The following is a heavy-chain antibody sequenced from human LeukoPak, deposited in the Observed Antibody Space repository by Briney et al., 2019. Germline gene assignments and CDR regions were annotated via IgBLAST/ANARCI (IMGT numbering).Heavy chain of an antibody. CDR1: GFTFSYYG. CDR3: AKGNYDFWSGHNDAFDF. J-gene: IGHJ3*01. V-gene: IGHV3-33*03. D-gene: IGHD3-3*01. CDR2: MWFDASNA. Sequence: GGFLRLSCAASGFTFSYYGMHWVRQAPGKGLEWVALMWFDASNAYYTDSVKGRFTISRDNSNNTLYLQMNSLRVEDTAVYYCAKGNYDFWSGHNDAFDFWGPGTMVTVSS.